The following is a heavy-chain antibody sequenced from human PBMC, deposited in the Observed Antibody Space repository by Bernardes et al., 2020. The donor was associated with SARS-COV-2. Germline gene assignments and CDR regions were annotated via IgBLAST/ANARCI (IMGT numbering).Heavy chain of an antibody. V-gene: IGHV3-74*01. Sequence: WGSLRLSCAASGFAFSSHLMHWVRQDAGQGLVWPSRMNMDGSTKDYAASVKGRFTISRDNAKNTLYLQMNNLRLDDRAVYYCVRGSPPGISGGPWTSEYWGQGTLVTVSS. CDR1: GFAFSSHL. D-gene: IGHD3-3*02. CDR3: VRGSPPGISGGPWTSEY. J-gene: IGHJ4*02. CDR2: MNMDGSTK.